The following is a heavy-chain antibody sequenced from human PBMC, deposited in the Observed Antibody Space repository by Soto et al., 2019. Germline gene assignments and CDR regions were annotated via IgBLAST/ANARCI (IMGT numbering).Heavy chain of an antibody. CDR2: ISGSGGST. CDR1: GFTFSSYA. V-gene: IGHV3-23*01. CDR3: AKGQLAALYYYGMDV. D-gene: IGHD6-6*01. J-gene: IGHJ6*02. Sequence: GSLRLSCAASGFTFSSYAMSWVRQAPGKGLEWVSAISGSGGSTYYADSVKGRFTISRDNSKNTLYLQMNSLRAEDTAVYYCAKGQLAALYYYGMDVWGQGTTVTVSS.